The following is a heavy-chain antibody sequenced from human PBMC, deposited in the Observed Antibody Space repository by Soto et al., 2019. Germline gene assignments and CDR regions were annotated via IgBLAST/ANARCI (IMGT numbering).Heavy chain of an antibody. Sequence: QITLKESGPTLVKPTQTLTLTCTFSGFSLSTSGVGVGWIRQPPGKALEWLALIYWDDDKRYSPSLKSRLTNTQDPLKNPGGPNKTHQDPVDHAQFFRGTKTAGRYRRGLDAFDIWGQGTMVTVSS. CDR2: IYWDDDK. V-gene: IGHV2-5*02. J-gene: IGHJ3*02. CDR3: GTKTAGRYRRGLDAFDI. CDR1: GFSLSTSGVG. D-gene: IGHD1-1*01.